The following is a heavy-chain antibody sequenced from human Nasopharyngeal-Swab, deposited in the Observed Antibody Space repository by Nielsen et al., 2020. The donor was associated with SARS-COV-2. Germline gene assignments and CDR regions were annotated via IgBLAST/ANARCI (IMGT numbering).Heavy chain of an antibody. Sequence: APSERLECGLTISSCSSYIYYADSVKGRFTISRDNAKNSLYLQMNSLRAEDTAVYYCARDQRRDYDFWSGYYERTGYGMDVWGQGTTVTVSS. D-gene: IGHD3-3*01. CDR2: ISSCSSYI. J-gene: IGHJ6*02. V-gene: IGHV3-21*01. CDR3: ARDQRRDYDFWSGYYERTGYGMDV.